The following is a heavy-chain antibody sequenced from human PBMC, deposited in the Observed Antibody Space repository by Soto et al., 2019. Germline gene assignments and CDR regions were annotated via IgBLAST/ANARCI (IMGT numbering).Heavy chain of an antibody. CDR3: ADSIFYYGMDV. V-gene: IGHV5-51*01. J-gene: IGHJ6*02. CDR1: GYTFSRSW. CDR2: IYPGDSET. Sequence: VAARKISDKRPGYTFSRSWLGWVRQKHGKGPEWMAVIYPGDSETTYTPSFQGQVPLSADKSITTTYLQWSSLKASDTAIYYCADSIFYYGMDVRGQRTTVTVS.